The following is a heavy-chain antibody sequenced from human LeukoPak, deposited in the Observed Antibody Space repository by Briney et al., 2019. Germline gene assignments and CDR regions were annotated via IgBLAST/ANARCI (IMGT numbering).Heavy chain of an antibody. CDR2: IYHSGST. CDR3: ARDMRYCSSTSCTNWFDP. V-gene: IGHV4-30-2*01. J-gene: IGHJ5*02. CDR1: GGSISSGGYS. Sequence: SQTLSLTCAVTGGSISSGGYSWGWIQQPPGKGLEWIGYIYHSGSTYYNPSLKSRVTISVDRSKNQFSLKLSSVTAADTAVYYCARDMRYCSSTSCTNWFDPWGQGTPVTVSS. D-gene: IGHD2-2*01.